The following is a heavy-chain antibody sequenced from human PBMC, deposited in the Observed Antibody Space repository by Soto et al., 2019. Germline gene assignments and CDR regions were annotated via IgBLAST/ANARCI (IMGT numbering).Heavy chain of an antibody. CDR3: AKQRAGYGSGSETFDFDF. V-gene: IGHV3-23*01. J-gene: IGHJ4*02. Sequence: EVQLLVSGGGLVQPGGSLRLSCSTSGFTFSTYAMNWVRQAPGKGLEWVSALSGSGGTTYYADSVRGRFTSSRDNSKNSLFLQMSSLRAEDTALYYGAKQRAGYGSGSETFDFDFWGQGTLVTVSS. D-gene: IGHD3-10*01. CDR2: LSGSGGTT. CDR1: GFTFSTYA.